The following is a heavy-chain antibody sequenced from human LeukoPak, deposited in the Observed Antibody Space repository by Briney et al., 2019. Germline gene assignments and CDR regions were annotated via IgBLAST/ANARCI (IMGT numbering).Heavy chain of an antibody. D-gene: IGHD6-19*01. V-gene: IGHV3-30*18. Sequence: PGGSLRLSCAASGITFSSYGMHWVRQAPGKGLEWVAVISYDGSNKYYADSVKGRFTISRDNSKNTLYLQMNSLRAEDTAVYYCAKDRKEQWLASAFDYWGQGTLVTVSS. CDR1: GITFSSYG. CDR3: AKDRKEQWLASAFDY. CDR2: ISYDGSNK. J-gene: IGHJ4*02.